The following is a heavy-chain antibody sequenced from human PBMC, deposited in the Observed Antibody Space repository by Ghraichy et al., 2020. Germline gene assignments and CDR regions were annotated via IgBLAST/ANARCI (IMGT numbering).Heavy chain of an antibody. J-gene: IGHJ3*02. CDR2: INQDGSEK. CDR1: GFTFSTYW. CDR3: TTYGDGAFDI. Sequence: GGSLRLSCAASGFTFSTYWMSWVRQPPGKGLEWVATINQDGSEKYYLDSLKGRFTISRDNAKSSLHLQMRSLRVDDTAVYYCTTYGDGAFDIWGQGTMVTDSP. D-gene: IGHD4-17*01. V-gene: IGHV3-7*03.